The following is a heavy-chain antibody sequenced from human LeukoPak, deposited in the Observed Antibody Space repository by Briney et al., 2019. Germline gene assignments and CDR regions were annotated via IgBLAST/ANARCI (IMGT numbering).Heavy chain of an antibody. CDR3: ARDFGVAAGSFDY. CDR1: GFTFSSHN. J-gene: IGHJ4*02. CDR2: ISGNSLTI. D-gene: IGHD6-13*01. V-gene: IGHV3-48*01. Sequence: GSLRLSCAASGFTFSSHNMKWVRQAPGKGLEWVSYISGNSLTIYYADSVKGRFTISRDNAKNSLYLQMNSLRAEDTAVYYCARDFGVAAGSFDYWGQGTLVTVSS.